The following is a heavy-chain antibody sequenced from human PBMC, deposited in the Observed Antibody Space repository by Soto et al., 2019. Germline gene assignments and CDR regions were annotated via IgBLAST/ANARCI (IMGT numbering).Heavy chain of an antibody. J-gene: IGHJ6*03. V-gene: IGHV4-34*01. D-gene: IGHD3-16*01. Sequence: QVQLQQWGAGLLKPSETLSLTCAVYGGSFSGYYWSWIRQPPGKGLEWIGEINHSGSTNYNPSLKCRYTMTKSRPKNQVPLKLRWWAAAGRASYYRGRKPRKNRGVGVLGGGGTRGYYYYYMDVWGKGTTVTVSS. CDR2: INHSGST. CDR1: GGSFSGYY. CDR3: GRKPRKNRGVGVLGGGGTRGYYYYYMDV.